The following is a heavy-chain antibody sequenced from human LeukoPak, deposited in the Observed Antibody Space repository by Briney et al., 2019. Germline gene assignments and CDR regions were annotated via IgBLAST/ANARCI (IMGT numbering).Heavy chain of an antibody. D-gene: IGHD6-13*01. CDR1: GYSISSGYY. J-gene: IGHJ6*03. V-gene: IGHV4-38-2*01. Sequence: SETLSLTCAVSGYSISSGYYWGWIRQPPGKGLEWIGSIYHSGSTYYNPSLKSRVTISVDTSKNQFSLKLSSVTAADTAVYYCAKIIGAAGRCYMDVWGKGTTVTVSS. CDR3: AKIIGAAGRCYMDV. CDR2: IYHSGST.